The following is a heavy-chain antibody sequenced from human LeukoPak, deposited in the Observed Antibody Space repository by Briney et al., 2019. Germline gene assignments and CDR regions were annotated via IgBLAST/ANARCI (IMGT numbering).Heavy chain of an antibody. Sequence: ASVKVSCKASGYTFTSYGISWVRRAPGQGLEWMGWIIAYIGNTNYAQKLQGRVTMTTDTSTSTAYMELRSLRSDDTAVYYCARDYSSSWSHEANDAFEIWGQGTMVSVSS. CDR2: IIAYIGNT. D-gene: IGHD6-13*01. V-gene: IGHV1-18*01. CDR3: ARDYSSSWSHEANDAFEI. CDR1: GYTFTSYG. J-gene: IGHJ3*02.